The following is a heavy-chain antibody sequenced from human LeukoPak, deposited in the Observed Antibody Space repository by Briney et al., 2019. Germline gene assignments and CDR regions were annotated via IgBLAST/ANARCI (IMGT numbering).Heavy chain of an antibody. CDR2: IKQDGSEK. CDR3: ARDGSMDV. Sequence: GGSLRLSCAASGFIFSSYWMSWVRQAPGKGLEWVANIKQDGSEKYYVDSVKGRFTISRDNAKNSLYLQMNSLRAEDTAVYYCARDGSMDVWGKGTTVTVSS. V-gene: IGHV3-7*01. CDR1: GFIFSSYW. J-gene: IGHJ6*03.